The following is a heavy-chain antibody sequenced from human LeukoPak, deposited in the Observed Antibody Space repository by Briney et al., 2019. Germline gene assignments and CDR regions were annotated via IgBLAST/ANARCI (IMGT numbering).Heavy chain of an antibody. V-gene: IGHV3-74*01. CDR1: GFTFGNYW. J-gene: IGHJ4*02. CDR3: VRDLGGRYGY. D-gene: IGHD1-26*01. CDR2: IDTVGSIT. Sequence: GGSLRLSCAASGFTFGNYWMHWVRQVPGKGLVWVSRIDTVGSITNYADSARSRFTISRDNARNNLYLQMNSLRAEDTAVYYCVRDLGGRYGYWGQGTLVTVSS.